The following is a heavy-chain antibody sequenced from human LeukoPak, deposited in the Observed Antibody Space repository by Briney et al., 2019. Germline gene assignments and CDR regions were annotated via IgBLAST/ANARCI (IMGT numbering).Heavy chain of an antibody. CDR3: AGGIAVAGPFDY. V-gene: IGHV3-30-3*01. D-gene: IGHD6-19*01. Sequence: PGGSLRLSCAASGFTFSSYAMHWVRQAPGKGLEWVAVISYDGSNKYYADSVKGRFTISRDNSKNTLCLQMNSLRAEGTAVYYCAGGIAVAGPFDYWGQGTLVTVSS. CDR2: ISYDGSNK. CDR1: GFTFSSYA. J-gene: IGHJ4*02.